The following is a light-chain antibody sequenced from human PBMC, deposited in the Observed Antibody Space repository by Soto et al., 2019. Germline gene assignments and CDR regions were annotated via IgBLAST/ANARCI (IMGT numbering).Light chain of an antibody. V-gene: IGKV1-13*02. J-gene: IGKJ5*01. CDR3: QQFNSYPIT. CDR2: DVS. Sequence: AFQVTQSPSSLSASVGDRVTITCRASQDIRGALAWYQQKPGKAPKLLIYDVSTLESGVPSRFSGSGSGTEFTLAISSLQPEDFGTYYCQQFNSYPITFGHGTRQEIK. CDR1: QDIRGA.